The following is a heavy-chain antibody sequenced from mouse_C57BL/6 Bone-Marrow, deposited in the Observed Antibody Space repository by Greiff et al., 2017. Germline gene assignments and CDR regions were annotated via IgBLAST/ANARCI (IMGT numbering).Heavy chain of an antibody. V-gene: IGHV1-18*01. CDR2: INPNNGGT. CDR1: GYTFTDYN. D-gene: IGHD1-1*01. Sequence: EVQLQQSGPELVKPGASVKIPCKASGYTFTDYNMDWVKQSHGKSLEWIGDINPNNGGTIYNQKFKGKATLTVDKSTSTAYMELRSLPSEDTAVYYCAREYYGSSFYWYFDVWGTGTTVTVSS. J-gene: IGHJ1*03. CDR3: AREYYGSSFYWYFDV.